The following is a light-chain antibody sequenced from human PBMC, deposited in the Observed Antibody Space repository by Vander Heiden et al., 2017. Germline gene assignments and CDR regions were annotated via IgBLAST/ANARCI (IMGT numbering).Light chain of an antibody. CDR3: QQYGSSLWT. CDR2: CAS. J-gene: IGKJ1*01. Sequence: EIVLTQSPGTLSLSPGERATHSCRASQSVSSSYLSWYQQKPGQAPRLLIYCASSRATRIPDRFSGSGSGTDFTLTISRLEPEDFAVYYCQQYGSSLWTFGQGTKVEIK. CDR1: QSVSSSY. V-gene: IGKV3-20*01.